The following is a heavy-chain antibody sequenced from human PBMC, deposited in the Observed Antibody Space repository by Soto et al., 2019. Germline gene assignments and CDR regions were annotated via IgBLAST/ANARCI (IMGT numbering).Heavy chain of an antibody. J-gene: IGHJ6*02. CDR1: GGTFSSYA. D-gene: IGHD3-3*01. CDR2: IIPILGIA. CDR3: ARDVFEGDYYYYGMDV. Sequence: ASVKVSCKASGGTFSSYAISWVRQAPGQGLEWMGRIIPILGIANYAQKFQGRVTITADKSTSTAYMELSSLRSEDTAVYYCARDVFEGDYYYYGMDVWGQGTTVTVSS. V-gene: IGHV1-69*04.